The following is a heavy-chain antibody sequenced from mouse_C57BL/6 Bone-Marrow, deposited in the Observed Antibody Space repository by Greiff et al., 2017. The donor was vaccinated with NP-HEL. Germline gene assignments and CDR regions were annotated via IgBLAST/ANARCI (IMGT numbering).Heavy chain of an antibody. V-gene: IGHV1-81*01. CDR1: GYTFTSYG. Sequence: VQLQQSGAELARPGASVKLSCKASGYTFTSYGISWVKQRTGQGLEWIGEIYPRSGNTYYNEKFKGKATLTADKSSSTAYMELRSLTSEDSAVYFCARGDLIYYYGSSSAWFAYWGQGTLVTVSA. J-gene: IGHJ3*01. CDR2: IYPRSGNT. D-gene: IGHD1-1*01. CDR3: ARGDLIYYYGSSSAWFAY.